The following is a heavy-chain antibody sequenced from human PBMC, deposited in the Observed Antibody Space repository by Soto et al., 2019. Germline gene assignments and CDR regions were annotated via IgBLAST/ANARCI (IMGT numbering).Heavy chain of an antibody. V-gene: IGHV3-30*18. CDR3: AKLRVLEWEVQESDY. J-gene: IGHJ4*02. Sequence: VQLLESGGGLGQPGGSLRLSCTASGFTFSSHGMHWIRQAPGKGLEWVAVIPYDGSHQYYADSVKGRFSISRDNSKNTLYLQMNSLRAEDTAVYYCAKLRVLEWEVQESDYWGQGTLVSVSS. CDR2: IPYDGSHQ. D-gene: IGHD3-3*01. CDR1: GFTFSSHG.